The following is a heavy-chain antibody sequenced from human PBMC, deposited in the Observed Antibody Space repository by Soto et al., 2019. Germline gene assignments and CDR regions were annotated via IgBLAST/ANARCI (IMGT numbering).Heavy chain of an antibody. CDR1: GYTFSTYG. V-gene: IGHV1-18*04. D-gene: IGHD6-13*01. CDR3: ARVGVGGVGSWSFRYYFDY. J-gene: IGHJ4*02. Sequence: ASVKVSCKASGYTFSTYGLVWVRQAPGQGLEWMGWISVHNGNTNTAQNLHGRVTMTTDRHTTTAYMELRSLRFEDTAVYYCARVGVGGVGSWSFRYYFDYWGQGTLVTVSS. CDR2: ISVHNGNT.